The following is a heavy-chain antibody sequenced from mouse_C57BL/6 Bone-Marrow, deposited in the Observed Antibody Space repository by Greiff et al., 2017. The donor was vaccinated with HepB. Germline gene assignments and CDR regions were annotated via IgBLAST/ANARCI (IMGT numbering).Heavy chain of an antibody. CDR2: IWTGGGT. CDR1: GFSLTSYA. CDR3: ARNPITTVVGYYFDY. V-gene: IGHV2-9-1*01. J-gene: IGHJ2*01. D-gene: IGHD1-1*01. Sequence: VKLMESGPGLVAPSQSLSITCTVSGFSLTSYAISWVRQPPGKGLEWLGVIWTGGGTNYNSALKSRLSISKDNSKSQVFLKMNSLQTVDTARYYCARNPITTVVGYYFDYWGQGTTLTVSS.